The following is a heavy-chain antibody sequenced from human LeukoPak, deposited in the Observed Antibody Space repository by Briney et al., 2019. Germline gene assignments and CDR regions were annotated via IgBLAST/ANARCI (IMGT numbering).Heavy chain of an antibody. CDR2: IIPILGIA. CDR3: ARARGYSYGYIWDY. CDR1: GGTFSSYA. D-gene: IGHD5-18*01. V-gene: IGHV1-69*04. Sequence: SVKVSCKASGGTFSSYAISWVRQAPGQGLEWMGRIIPILGIANYAQKFQGRVTITADKSTSTAYMELSSLRSEDTAVYYCARARGYSYGYIWDYWGQGTPVTVSS. J-gene: IGHJ4*02.